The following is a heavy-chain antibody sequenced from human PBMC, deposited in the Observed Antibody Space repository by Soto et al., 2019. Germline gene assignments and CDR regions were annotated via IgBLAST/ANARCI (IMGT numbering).Heavy chain of an antibody. CDR2: ISTTSSYI. D-gene: IGHD3-9*01. V-gene: IGHV3-21*01. Sequence: EVQLVESGGGLVKPGGSLRLSCAASGFTFSSHSMNWVRQAPGKGLEWVSSISTTSSYIYYADSVKGRFTISRDNAKNSLFLQMHSLRAEDTAVYYCERDILSSLPAGSYYYDYMDVWGRGTTVTVSS. J-gene: IGHJ6*03. CDR1: GFTFSSHS. CDR3: ERDILSSLPAGSYYYDYMDV.